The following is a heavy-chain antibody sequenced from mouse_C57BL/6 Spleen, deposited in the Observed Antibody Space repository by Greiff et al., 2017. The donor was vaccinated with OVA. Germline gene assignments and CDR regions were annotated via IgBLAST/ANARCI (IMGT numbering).Heavy chain of an antibody. CDR3: ARSDYGPSWFAY. CDR1: GYTFTSYW. V-gene: IGHV1-53*01. J-gene: IGHJ3*01. Sequence: QVRLQQPGTELVKPGASVKLSCKASGYTFTSYWMHWVKQRPGQGLEWIGNINPSNGGTNYNEKFKSKATLTVDKSSSTADMQLSSLTSEDSAVYYCARSDYGPSWFAYWGQGTLVTVSA. D-gene: IGHD1-2*01. CDR2: INPSNGGT.